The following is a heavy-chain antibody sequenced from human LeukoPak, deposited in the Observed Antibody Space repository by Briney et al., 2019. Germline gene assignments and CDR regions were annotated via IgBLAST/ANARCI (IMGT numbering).Heavy chain of an antibody. J-gene: IGHJ4*02. CDR1: GFSFSDHY. Sequence: PGGSLRLSCAASGFSFSDHYMDWVRQAPGKGLEWVGRVSHKRDKYTTEYAASVKGRFTVSRDDSKKSLYLQMNSLKIEDTAVYYCVRDRSPGGYDSWGQGILVTVSS. CDR2: VSHKRDKYTT. CDR3: VRDRSPGGYDS. D-gene: IGHD1-14*01. V-gene: IGHV3-72*01.